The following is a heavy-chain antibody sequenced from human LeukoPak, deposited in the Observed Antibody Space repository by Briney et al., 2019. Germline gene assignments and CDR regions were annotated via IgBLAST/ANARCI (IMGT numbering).Heavy chain of an antibody. Sequence: ASVKVSCRASGGSLNSHIFTWVRQAPGQGLEWMGKITPVIDVSKYAQKFQGRLTITADKSTATVYMELSGLKSDDTAVYYCARVNLRGSQYNWFDPWGQGTLVTVSS. CDR3: ARVNLRGSQYNWFDP. CDR1: GGSLNSHI. D-gene: IGHD1-26*01. CDR2: ITPVIDVS. J-gene: IGHJ5*02. V-gene: IGHV1-69*02.